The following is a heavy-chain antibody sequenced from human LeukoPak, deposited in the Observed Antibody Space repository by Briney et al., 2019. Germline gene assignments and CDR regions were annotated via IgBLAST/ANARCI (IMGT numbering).Heavy chain of an antibody. CDR3: AKTVTTQACYWYFDL. CDR1: GFTFSIYA. D-gene: IGHD4-17*01. CDR2: IGGSGQNT. Sequence: GGSLRLSCAASGFTFSIYAMSWVRQAPGKGLEWVSAIGGSGQNTNYADSVKGRFTISRDNSRNTLYLDMNILRAEDTAVYYCAKTVTTQACYWYFDLWGRGTLVTVSS. V-gene: IGHV3-23*01. J-gene: IGHJ2*01.